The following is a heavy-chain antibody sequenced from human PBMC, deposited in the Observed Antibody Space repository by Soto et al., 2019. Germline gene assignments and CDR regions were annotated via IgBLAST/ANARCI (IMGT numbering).Heavy chain of an antibody. V-gene: IGHV3-30*18. CDR2: ISYDGSNK. D-gene: IGHD1-26*01. Sequence: QPGGSLRLSCAASGFTFSSYGMHWVRQAPGKGLEWVAVISYDGSNKYYADSVKGRFTISRDNSKNTLYLQMNSLRAEDTAVYYCAKEGGSGSYGSRYYYGMDVWGQGTTVTVSS. CDR3: AKEGGSGSYGSRYYYGMDV. CDR1: GFTFSSYG. J-gene: IGHJ6*02.